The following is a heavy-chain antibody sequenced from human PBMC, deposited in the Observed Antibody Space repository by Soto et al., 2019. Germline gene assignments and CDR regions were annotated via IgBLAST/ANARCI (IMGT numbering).Heavy chain of an antibody. D-gene: IGHD3-10*01. CDR3: TRDRSSFMRGRIRGPYGGLDV. Sequence: QLVESGGGLVKPGGSLRVSCGASRFAFSSYSMHWVRQAPMKGLEWVASINSVASYVYYADSVEGRFTISRDNAKNSVYLQMNSLRAEDTAVYYCTRDRSSFMRGRIRGPYGGLDVWGQGTTVLVS. CDR2: INSVASYV. V-gene: IGHV3-21*01. CDR1: RFAFSSYS. J-gene: IGHJ6*02.